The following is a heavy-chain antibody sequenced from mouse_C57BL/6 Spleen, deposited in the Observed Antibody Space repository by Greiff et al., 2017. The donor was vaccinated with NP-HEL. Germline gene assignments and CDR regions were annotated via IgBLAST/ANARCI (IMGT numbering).Heavy chain of an antibody. CDR2: IDPYSGGT. Sequence: VQLQQPGAELVKPGASVKLSCKASGYTFTSYWMHWVKQRPGRGLEWIGRIDPYSGGTKYNEKFKSKATLTVDKPSSTAYMQLSSLTSEDSADYYCASKIYYDYERDYYAMDYWGQGTSVTVSS. CDR3: ASKIYYDYERDYYAMDY. J-gene: IGHJ4*01. CDR1: GYTFTSYW. D-gene: IGHD2-4*01. V-gene: IGHV1-72*01.